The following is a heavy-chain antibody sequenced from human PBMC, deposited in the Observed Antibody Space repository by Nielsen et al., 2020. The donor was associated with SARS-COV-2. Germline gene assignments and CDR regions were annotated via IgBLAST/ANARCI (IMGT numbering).Heavy chain of an antibody. J-gene: IGHJ4*02. V-gene: IGHV3-33*01. Sequence: GGSLRLSCAASGFTFSSYGMHWVRQAPGKGLEWVAVIWYDGSNKYYADSVKGRFTISRDNSKNTLYLQMNSLRAEDTAVYYCAREGWGDTAMGALDYWGQGTLVTVSS. D-gene: IGHD5-18*01. CDR2: IWYDGSNK. CDR3: AREGWGDTAMGALDY. CDR1: GFTFSSYG.